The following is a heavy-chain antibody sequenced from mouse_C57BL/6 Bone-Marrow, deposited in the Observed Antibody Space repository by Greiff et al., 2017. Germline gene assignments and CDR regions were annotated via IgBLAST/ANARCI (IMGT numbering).Heavy chain of an antibody. CDR1: GYTFTSYW. J-gene: IGHJ4*01. V-gene: IGHV1-50*01. CDR3: ARGSWYYAMDY. Sequence: QVHVKQSGAELVKPGASVKLSCKASGYTFTSYWMQWVKQRPGQGLEWIGEIDPSDSYTNYNQKFKGKATLTVDTSSSTAYMQLSSLTSEDSAVYYCARGSWYYAMDYWGQGTSVTVSS. CDR2: IDPSDSYT.